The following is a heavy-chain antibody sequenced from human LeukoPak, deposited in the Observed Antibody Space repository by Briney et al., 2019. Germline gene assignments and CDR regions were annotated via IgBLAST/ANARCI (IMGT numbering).Heavy chain of an antibody. CDR3: ASRAIWFGEFRIDY. CDR2: INHSGST. Sequence: SETLPLTCAVYGGSFSGYYWSWIRQPPGKGLEWIGEINHSGSTNYNPSLKSRVTISVATSKNQFSLKLSSVTAADTAVYYCASRAIWFGEFRIDYWGQGTLVTVSS. D-gene: IGHD3-10*01. CDR1: GGSFSGYY. V-gene: IGHV4-34*01. J-gene: IGHJ4*02.